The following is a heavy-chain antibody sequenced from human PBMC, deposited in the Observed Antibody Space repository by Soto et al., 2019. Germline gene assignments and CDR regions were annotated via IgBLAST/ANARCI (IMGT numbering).Heavy chain of an antibody. J-gene: IGHJ4*02. Sequence: ASVMVSCKASGYTFTGYYMHWVRQAPGQGLEWMGWINPNSGGTNYAQKFQGWVTMTRDTSISTAYMELSRLRSDDTAVYYCARGYSGYDLVDYWGQGTLVTVSS. V-gene: IGHV1-2*04. CDR1: GYTFTGYY. CDR3: ARGYSGYDLVDY. CDR2: INPNSGGT. D-gene: IGHD5-12*01.